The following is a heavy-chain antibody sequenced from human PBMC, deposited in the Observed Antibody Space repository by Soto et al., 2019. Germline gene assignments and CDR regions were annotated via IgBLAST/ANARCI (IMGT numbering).Heavy chain of an antibody. D-gene: IGHD3-10*01. CDR3: ARGILWFGELSGWFDP. V-gene: IGHV4-39*01. J-gene: IGHJ5*02. CDR2: IYYSGST. Sequence: SETLSLTCTVSGGSISSSSYYWGWIRQPPGKGLEWIGSIYYSGSTSYNPSLKSRVTISVDTSKNQLSLKLSSVTAADTAVYYCARGILWFGELSGWFDPWGQGTLVTVSS. CDR1: GGSISSSSYY.